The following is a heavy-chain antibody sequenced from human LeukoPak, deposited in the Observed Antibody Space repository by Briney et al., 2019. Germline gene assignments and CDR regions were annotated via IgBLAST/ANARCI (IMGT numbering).Heavy chain of an antibody. CDR1: GYTLTELS. D-gene: IGHD6-13*01. CDR3: ATVTGSQQLNPYAFDI. CDR2: FDPEDGET. J-gene: IGHJ3*02. Sequence: ASVKVSCKVSGYTLTELSMHWVRQAPGKGLEWMGGFDPEDGETIYAQKFQGRVTMTEDTSTDTAYMELSSLRSEDTAVYYCATVTGSQQLNPYAFDIWGQGTMVTVSS. V-gene: IGHV1-24*01.